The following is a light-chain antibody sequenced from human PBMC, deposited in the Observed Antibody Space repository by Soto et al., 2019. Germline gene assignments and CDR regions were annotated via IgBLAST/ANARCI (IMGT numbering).Light chain of an antibody. Sequence: QAVVTQPPSASGTPGQRVTISCSGSSSNIGSNTVNWYQQLPGTAPKLLIYSNNQRPSGVPDRFSGSKSGTSASLAISGLQSEDAADYYCAAWDDSLNGVVFGGGTQLTVL. CDR2: SNN. CDR1: SSNIGSNT. CDR3: AAWDDSLNGVV. J-gene: IGLJ2*01. V-gene: IGLV1-44*01.